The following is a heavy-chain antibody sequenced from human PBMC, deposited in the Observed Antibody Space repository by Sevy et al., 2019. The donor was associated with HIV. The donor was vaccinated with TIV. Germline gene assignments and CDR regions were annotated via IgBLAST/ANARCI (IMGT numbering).Heavy chain of an antibody. CDR2: IKQDGSEK. J-gene: IGHJ6*02. CDR1: GFTFSSYW. D-gene: IGHD2-15*01. V-gene: IGHV3-7*01. Sequence: GGSLRLSCVASGFTFSSYWMSWVRQAPGKGLEWVANIKQDGSEKYYVDSVKGRFTISRDNAKNSLYLQMNSLRAEETAVYYCARDRIVVVVAAPNYYYYGMDVWGQGTTVTVSS. CDR3: ARDRIVVVVAAPNYYYYGMDV.